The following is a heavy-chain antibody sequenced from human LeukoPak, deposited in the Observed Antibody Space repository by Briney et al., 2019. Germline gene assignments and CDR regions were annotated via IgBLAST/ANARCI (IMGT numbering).Heavy chain of an antibody. CDR1: GFTFSSYA. CDR2: ISGSGGST. CDR3: AKDLPQRSGWYPGAFDI. J-gene: IGHJ3*02. Sequence: GGSLRLSCAASGFTFSSYAMSWVRQAPGKGLGWVSAISGSGGSTYYADSVKGRFTISRDNSKNTLYLQMNSLRAEDTAVYYCAKDLPQRSGWYPGAFDIWGQGTMVTVSS. D-gene: IGHD6-19*01. V-gene: IGHV3-23*01.